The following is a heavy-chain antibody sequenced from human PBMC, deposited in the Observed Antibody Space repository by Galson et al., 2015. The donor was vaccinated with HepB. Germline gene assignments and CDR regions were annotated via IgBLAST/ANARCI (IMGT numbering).Heavy chain of an antibody. Sequence: SVKASCKASGYTFTSYYMHWVRQAPGQGLEWMGIINPSGGSTSYAQKLQGRVTMTRDTSTSTVYMELSSLRSEDTAVYYCARGSTRLSGYDYAARGGMDVWGQGTTVTVSS. D-gene: IGHD5-12*01. CDR1: GYTFTSYY. V-gene: IGHV1-46*04. CDR2: INPSGGST. CDR3: ARGSTRLSGYDYAARGGMDV. J-gene: IGHJ6*02.